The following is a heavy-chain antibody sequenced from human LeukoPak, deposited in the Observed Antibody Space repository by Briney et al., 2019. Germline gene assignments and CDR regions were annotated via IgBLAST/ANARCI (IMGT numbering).Heavy chain of an antibody. CDR1: GLTFSSYA. CDR3: AKAVGSSGYFSRDAFDI. V-gene: IGHV3-23*01. D-gene: IGHD3-22*01. J-gene: IGHJ3*02. Sequence: PGGSLRLSYAPSGLTFSSYAMSWVRQAPGKGLEWVAVISGGGSGTYYADSVRGRFTISRDNSKNTVYLQMNSLRAEDTAIYYCAKAVGSSGYFSRDAFDIWGQGTMVTV. CDR2: ISGGGSGT.